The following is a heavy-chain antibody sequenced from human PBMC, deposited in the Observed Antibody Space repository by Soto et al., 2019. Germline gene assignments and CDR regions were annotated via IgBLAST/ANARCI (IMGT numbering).Heavy chain of an antibody. D-gene: IGHD3-22*01. CDR3: ARVGAYYYDIPY. CDR1: GFSFSDYQ. J-gene: IGHJ6*02. Sequence: LGLSCAASGFSFSDYQMSWIRQAAGKGLEWVSHISSSNNNINYADSVKGRFTISRDNAKNSLYLHMNSLRAEDTAVYYCARVGAYYYDIPYWGQGTTVTVS. V-gene: IGHV3-11*06. CDR2: ISSSNNNI.